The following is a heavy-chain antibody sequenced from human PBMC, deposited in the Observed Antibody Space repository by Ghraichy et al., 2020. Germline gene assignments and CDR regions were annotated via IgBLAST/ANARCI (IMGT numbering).Heavy chain of an antibody. J-gene: IGHJ4*02. CDR3: ARDWSYSMHY. Sequence: GGSLRLSCAASGFTFSGAWLHWVSQAPGKGLVWVSRINSDGSGTNYADSVKGRFTISRDNDKNTLYLQMSSLKAEDTAVYYCARDWSYSMHYWGQGTLVIVSS. CDR2: INSDGSGT. V-gene: IGHV3-74*01. D-gene: IGHD1-26*01. CDR1: GFTFSGAW.